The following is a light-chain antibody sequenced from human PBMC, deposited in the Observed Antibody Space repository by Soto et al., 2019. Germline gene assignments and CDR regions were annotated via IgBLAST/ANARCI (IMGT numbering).Light chain of an antibody. Sequence: EIVLTQSPGTLSLSPGERATLSCRASQSVSSSYLAWYQQKPGQAPRLLIYGASSRATGIPDRFSGSGSGTDFTLTISSLQPEDFATYYCQELNSYPRTFGQGTRLEI. V-gene: IGKV3-20*01. CDR2: GAS. J-gene: IGKJ5*01. CDR3: QELNSYPRT. CDR1: QSVSSSY.